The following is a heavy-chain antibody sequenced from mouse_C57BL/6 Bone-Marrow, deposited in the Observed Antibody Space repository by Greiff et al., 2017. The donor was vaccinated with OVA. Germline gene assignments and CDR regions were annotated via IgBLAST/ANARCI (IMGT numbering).Heavy chain of an antibody. CDR3: ARVGDPYYLDY. CDR1: GFPLSTFGMA. J-gene: IGHJ2*01. D-gene: IGHD3-3*01. CDR2: IWWDDDK. V-gene: IGHV8-8*01. Sequence: QVTLQESGPGILQPSQTLSLTCSFSGFPLSTFGMAVGWIRPPSGQGLEWLAHIWWDDDKYHNPVLKRRLTISKHTSKNQIFLKIANVDTADTATDYCARVGDPYYLDYGGQGTALTVSS.